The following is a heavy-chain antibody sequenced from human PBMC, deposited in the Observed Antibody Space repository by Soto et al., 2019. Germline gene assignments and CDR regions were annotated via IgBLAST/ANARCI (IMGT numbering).Heavy chain of an antibody. CDR1: GFNFSPYA. CDR3: TKVPARTPRAFFEH. J-gene: IGHJ5*02. V-gene: IGHV3-23*01. Sequence: EVQLSESGGGLVQPGGSLTLSCAASGFNFSPYAMSWVRQAPGRGLEWVSGIGGGNDLSRHYKDSVEGRFTISRDNSKSLLYLDMNNLRVEDTGVYYCTKVPARTPRAFFEHWGQGIMVTVSS. CDR2: IGGGNDLSR.